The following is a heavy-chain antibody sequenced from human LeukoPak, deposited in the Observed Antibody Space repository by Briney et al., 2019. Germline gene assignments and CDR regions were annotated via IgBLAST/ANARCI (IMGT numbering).Heavy chain of an antibody. CDR3: ARRRPSLEY. J-gene: IGHJ4*02. V-gene: IGHV3-33*01. Sequence: GGSLRLSCAASGFTFSNYDMHWVRQAPGKGLEWVALIWYDGGNKYYADPVKGRFTISRDNFKNTLYLQINSLRAEDTAVYYCARRRPSLEYWGQGTLVTVSS. CDR1: GFTFSNYD. CDR2: IWYDGGNK.